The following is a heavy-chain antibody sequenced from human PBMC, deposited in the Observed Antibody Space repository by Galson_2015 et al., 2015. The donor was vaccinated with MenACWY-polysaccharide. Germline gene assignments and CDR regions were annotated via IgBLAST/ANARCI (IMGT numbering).Heavy chain of an antibody. D-gene: IGHD3-22*01. CDR3: ARESNYYDSSGVGGNFDY. Sequence: SLRLSCAASGFTFSSYWMSWVRQAPGKGLEWVANIKQDGSEKYYVDSVKGRFTISRDNAKNSLYLQMNSLRAEDTAVYYCARESNYYDSSGVGGNFDYWGQGTLVTVSS. CDR1: GFTFSSYW. CDR2: IKQDGSEK. J-gene: IGHJ4*02. V-gene: IGHV3-7*01.